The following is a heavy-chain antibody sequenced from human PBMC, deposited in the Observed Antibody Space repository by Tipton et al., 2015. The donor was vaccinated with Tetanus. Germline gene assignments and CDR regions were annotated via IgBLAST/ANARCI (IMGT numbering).Heavy chain of an antibody. CDR1: GGSISGSPYF. V-gene: IGHV4-39*01. CDR3: ARHSSLKALNY. D-gene: IGHD3-9*01. J-gene: IGHJ4*02. CDR2: IYYSGST. Sequence: TLSLTCSVSGGSISGSPYFWNWIRHQPGKGLEWIGYIYYSGSTYYNPSLKSRVTISVDTSKNQFSLELSSVTAADTAVYYCARHSSLKALNYWGQGTLVTASS.